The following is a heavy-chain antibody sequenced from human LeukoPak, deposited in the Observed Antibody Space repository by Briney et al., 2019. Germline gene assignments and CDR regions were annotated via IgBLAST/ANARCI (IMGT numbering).Heavy chain of an antibody. J-gene: IGHJ6*02. Sequence: GASVKVSCKASGGTFSSYAISWVRQAPGQGLEWMGRIIPILGIANYAQKFQGRVTITADKSTSTAYMELSSLRSEDTAVYYCARVGCSSTSCYTYYYGMDVWGQGTTVTVSS. V-gene: IGHV1-69*04. CDR2: IIPILGIA. CDR1: GGTFSSYA. CDR3: ARVGCSSTSCYTYYYGMDV. D-gene: IGHD2-2*02.